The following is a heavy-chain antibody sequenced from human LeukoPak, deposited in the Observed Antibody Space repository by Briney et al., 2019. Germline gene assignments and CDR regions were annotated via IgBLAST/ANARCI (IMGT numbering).Heavy chain of an antibody. V-gene: IGHV3-23*01. CDR3: ARGVSGWPYYLDY. J-gene: IGHJ4*02. CDR2: IDGTSYTT. Sequence: GGSLRLSCAASGFTFSSYGMTWVRQAPGTGLEWVASIDGTSYTTYYVDSVNGRLTISRDNSKHTLYLPMNRLRAEDTDIFYCARGVSGWPYYLDYWGQGTLVTVSS. CDR1: GFTFSSYG. D-gene: IGHD6-19*01.